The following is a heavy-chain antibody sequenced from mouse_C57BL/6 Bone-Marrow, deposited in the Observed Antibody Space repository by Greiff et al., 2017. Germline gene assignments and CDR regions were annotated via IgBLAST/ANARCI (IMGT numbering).Heavy chain of an antibody. CDR1: GYAFTNYL. Sequence: VQRVESGAELVRPGTSVKVSCKASGYAFTNYLIEWVKQRPGQGLEWIGVINPGSGGTNYNEKFKGKATLTADKSSSTAYMQLNSLTSEDSAVYFFARKAGYFYYWGQGTTLTVSS. J-gene: IGHJ2*01. V-gene: IGHV1-54*01. D-gene: IGHD3-2*02. CDR2: INPGSGGT. CDR3: ARKAGYFYY.